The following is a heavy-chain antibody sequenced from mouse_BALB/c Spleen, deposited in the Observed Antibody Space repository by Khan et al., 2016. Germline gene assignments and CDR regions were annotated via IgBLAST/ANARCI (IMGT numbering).Heavy chain of an antibody. CDR3: TRGDYYGSVY. D-gene: IGHD1-1*01. CDR2: IHYSGST. J-gene: IGHJ2*01. V-gene: IGHV3-1*02. CDR1: GYSISSGYS. Sequence: EVQLQESGPDLVKPSQSLSLTCTVTGYSISSGYSWHWIRQFPGNKLEWMAYIHYSGSTNYNPSLKSRISITRDTSKNQFFLHLISVTTEVTATYDCTRGDYYGSVYWGQGTTLTVSS.